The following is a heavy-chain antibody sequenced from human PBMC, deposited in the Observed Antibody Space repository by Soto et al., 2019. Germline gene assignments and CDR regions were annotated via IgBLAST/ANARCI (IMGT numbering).Heavy chain of an antibody. J-gene: IGHJ4*02. D-gene: IGHD3-3*01. V-gene: IGHV4-59*01. Sequence: SETLSLTCTVSGGSISSYYWSWIRQPPGKGLEWIGYIYYSGSTNYNPSLKSRVTISVDTSKNQFFLKLSSVTAADTAVYYCARGGYDFWSGYYTWPHWWGQGTLVTVSS. CDR1: GGSISSYY. CDR3: ARGGYDFWSGYYTWPHW. CDR2: IYYSGST.